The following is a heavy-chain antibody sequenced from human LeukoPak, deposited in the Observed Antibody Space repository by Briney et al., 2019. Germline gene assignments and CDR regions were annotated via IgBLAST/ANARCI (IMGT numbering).Heavy chain of an antibody. J-gene: IGHJ4*02. CDR2: IHHSGST. V-gene: IGHV4/OR15-8*03. Sequence: SETLSLTCAVSGGSISSNTWWHWVRQSPGQGLEWLGEIHHSGSTTYNASLKSRVTISVDTSKNQFSLKLSSVTAADTAVYYCARHGEDGYSSSWYPPPFDYWGQGTLVTVSS. D-gene: IGHD6-13*01. CDR1: GGSISSNTW. CDR3: ARHGEDGYSSSWYPPPFDY.